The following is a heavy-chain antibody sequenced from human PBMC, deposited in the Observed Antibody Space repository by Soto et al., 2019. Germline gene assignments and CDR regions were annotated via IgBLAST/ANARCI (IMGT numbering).Heavy chain of an antibody. J-gene: IGHJ6*02. V-gene: IGHV4-34*01. CDR1: GGSFSGYY. Sequence: ASETLSLTCAVYGGSFSGYYWSWIRQPPGKGLEWIGEINHSGSTNYNPSLKSRVTISVDTSKNQFSLKLSSVTAADTAVYYCARERDVYSSRLYSGIDVWGQGTTVTVYS. CDR2: INHSGST. D-gene: IGHD6-13*01. CDR3: ARERDVYSSRLYSGIDV.